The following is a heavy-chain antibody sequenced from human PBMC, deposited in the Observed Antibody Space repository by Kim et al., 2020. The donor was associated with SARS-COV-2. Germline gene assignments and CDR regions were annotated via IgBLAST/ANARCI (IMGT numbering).Heavy chain of an antibody. CDR2: IYYSGST. J-gene: IGHJ5*02. CDR3: ARDGKHIVVVTAIPGWFDP. V-gene: IGHV4-39*07. D-gene: IGHD2-21*02. Sequence: SETLSLTCTVSGGSISSSSYYWGWIRQPPGKGLEWIGSIYYSGSTYYNPSLKSRVTISVDTSKNQFSLKLSSVTAADTAVYYCARDGKHIVVVTAIPGWFDPWGQGTLVTVSP. CDR1: GGSISSSSYY.